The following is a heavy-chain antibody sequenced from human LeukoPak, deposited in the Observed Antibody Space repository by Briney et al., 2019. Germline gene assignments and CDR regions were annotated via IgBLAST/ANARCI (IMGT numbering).Heavy chain of an antibody. V-gene: IGHV3-74*01. CDR3: ARRRERGASDAFAF. Sequence: GGSLRLSCAASGFTFSSFWMYWVRHAPGKGLVWVSRINSDGGSTTYADSVKGRFTISRDNAKNTVHLQMNSLRAEDTAVYYCARRRERGASDAFAFWGQGTMVTVSS. J-gene: IGHJ3*01. CDR2: INSDGGST. D-gene: IGHD3-16*01. CDR1: GFTFSSFW.